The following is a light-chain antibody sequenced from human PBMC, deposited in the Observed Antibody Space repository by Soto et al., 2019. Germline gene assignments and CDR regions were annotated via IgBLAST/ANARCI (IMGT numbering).Light chain of an antibody. CDR1: QSIGSW. V-gene: IGKV1-5*03. CDR3: QQYNSYSRT. J-gene: IGKJ1*01. CDR2: KAT. Sequence: DIQMTQSPSTLSASVGDGVTITCRASQSIGSWLAWYQQKPGKAPKLLIYKATNLQSGVPSRFSGSGSGTDFSLTISSLQPVDSATYFCQQYNSYSRTFGQGTKVEIK.